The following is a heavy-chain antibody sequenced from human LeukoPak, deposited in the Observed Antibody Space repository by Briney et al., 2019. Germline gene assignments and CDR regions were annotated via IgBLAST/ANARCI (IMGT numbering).Heavy chain of an antibody. J-gene: IGHJ4*02. Sequence: SVKVSCKASGGTISSYAISWVRQAPGQGLEWMGGIIPIFGTANYAQKFQGRVTITADESTSTAYMELSSLRSEDTAVYYCARGGEGATFYFDYWGQGTLVTVSS. CDR3: ARGGEGATFYFDY. CDR1: GGTISSYA. V-gene: IGHV1-69*13. D-gene: IGHD1-26*01. CDR2: IIPIFGTA.